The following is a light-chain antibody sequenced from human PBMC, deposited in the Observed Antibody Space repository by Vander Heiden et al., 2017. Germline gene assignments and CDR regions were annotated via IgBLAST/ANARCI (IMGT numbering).Light chain of an antibody. CDR1: SSNIGAGYD. Sequence: QSVLTQPPSVSGAPGHRVTISCTGSSSNIGAGYDVHWYQQLPGTVPKLVIYGNTNRPSGVPDRFSGSKSGTSASLAITGLQAEDEADYYCQSYDSSLSHNWVFGGGTKLTVL. J-gene: IGLJ3*02. CDR2: GNT. V-gene: IGLV1-40*01. CDR3: QSYDSSLSHNWV.